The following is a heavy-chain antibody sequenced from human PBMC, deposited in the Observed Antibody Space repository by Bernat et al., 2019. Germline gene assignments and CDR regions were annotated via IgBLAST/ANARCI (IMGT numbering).Heavy chain of an antibody. J-gene: IGHJ5*02. Sequence: QVQLVESGGGVVQPGRSLRLSCAASGFTFSSYAMHWVRQAPGKGLEWVAVISYDGSNKYYADPVKGRFTISRDNSKNTLYLQMNSLRAEDTAVYYCARVVAVAGTSLDPWGQGTLVTVSS. D-gene: IGHD6-19*01. CDR1: GFTFSSYA. V-gene: IGHV3-30*01. CDR2: ISYDGSNK. CDR3: ARVVAVAGTSLDP.